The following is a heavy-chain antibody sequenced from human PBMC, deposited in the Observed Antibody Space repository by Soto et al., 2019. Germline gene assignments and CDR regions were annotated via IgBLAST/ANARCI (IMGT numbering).Heavy chain of an antibody. CDR2: INHSGST. J-gene: IGHJ6*02. D-gene: IGHD3-16*01. V-gene: IGHV4-34*01. CDR3: ARDKNYDYVWGSLRDGMDV. CDR1: GGSLSGNY. Sequence: SETRCVTGAVYGGSLSGNYRRGIREPPGKGLEWIGEINHSGSTNYNPSLKSRVTISVDTSKNQFSLKLSSVTAADTAVYYCARDKNYDYVWGSLRDGMDVWGQGTTVT.